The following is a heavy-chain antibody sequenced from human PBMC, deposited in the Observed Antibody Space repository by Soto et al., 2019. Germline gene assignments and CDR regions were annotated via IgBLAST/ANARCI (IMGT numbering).Heavy chain of an antibody. D-gene: IGHD4-17*01. CDR1: GGFITSSGFW. J-gene: IGHJ5*02. Sequence: HLQLQESGPGLVKSSETLSLTCAVSGGFITSSGFWWSWIRQPPGKGLEWIGTIYDTGNTFYNPSLRGRVTISADTSRNEFALNFNSVTAADTAVYYCAKRAYGDPYDPWGQGTLVTVSS. CDR3: AKRAYGDPYDP. V-gene: IGHV4-39*01. CDR2: IYDTGNT.